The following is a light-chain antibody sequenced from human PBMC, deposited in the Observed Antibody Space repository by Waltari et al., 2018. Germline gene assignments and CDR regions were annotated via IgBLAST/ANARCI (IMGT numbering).Light chain of an antibody. CDR1: QTISYN. V-gene: IGKV3-15*01. J-gene: IGKJ2*01. CDR3: QHYHQWPPYT. Sequence: EIVLTQSPSTLSVSPGERAILSCRASQTISYNLAWYQQRPGQPPRLLIYGASARAAAIPVRLSGSGSGTEFTLTISGLQSEDFAVYYCQHYHQWPPYTFGQGTKVE. CDR2: GAS.